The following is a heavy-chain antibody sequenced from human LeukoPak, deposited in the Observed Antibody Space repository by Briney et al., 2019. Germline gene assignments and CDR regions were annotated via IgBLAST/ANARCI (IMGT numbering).Heavy chain of an antibody. V-gene: IGHV3-30*02. CDR2: IRSDGSNK. D-gene: IGHD3-3*01. CDR1: GFTFGSYG. CDR3: ARAALGSYYDFWSGQVPEYYFDY. Sequence: AGGSLRLSCAASGFTFGSYGMHWVRQAPGKGLEWVTFIRSDGSNKYYADSVKGRFTISRDNSKNTLYLQMNSLRAEDTAVYYCARAALGSYYDFWSGQVPEYYFDYWGQGTLVTVSS. J-gene: IGHJ4*02.